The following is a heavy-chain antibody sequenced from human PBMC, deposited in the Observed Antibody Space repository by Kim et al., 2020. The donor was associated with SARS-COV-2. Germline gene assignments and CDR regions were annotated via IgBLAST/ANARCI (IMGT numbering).Heavy chain of an antibody. V-gene: IGHV4-4*02. Sequence: SETLSLTCAVSGGSISSSNWWSWVRQPPGKGLEWIGEIYHSGSTNYNPSLKSRVTISVDKSKNQFSLKLSSVTAADTAVYYCARYLFSSGWYYFDYWGQGTLVTVSS. D-gene: IGHD6-19*01. J-gene: IGHJ4*02. CDR1: GGSISSSNW. CDR2: IYHSGST. CDR3: ARYLFSSGWYYFDY.